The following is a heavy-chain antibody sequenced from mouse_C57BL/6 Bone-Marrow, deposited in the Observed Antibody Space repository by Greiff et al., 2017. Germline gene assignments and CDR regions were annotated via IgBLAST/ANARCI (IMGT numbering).Heavy chain of an antibody. CDR3: ASCYGSAPAWFAY. V-gene: IGHV5-6*02. D-gene: IGHD1-1*01. Sequence: DVMLVESGGDLVKPGGSLKLSCAASGFTFSSSGMSWVRQTPDKRLEWVATISSGGSYTYYPDSVKGRFTISRDNAKNTLYLQISSLKAEDTAMYYGASCYGSAPAWFAYWGQGTLVTVSA. J-gene: IGHJ3*01. CDR2: ISSGGSYT. CDR1: GFTFSSSG.